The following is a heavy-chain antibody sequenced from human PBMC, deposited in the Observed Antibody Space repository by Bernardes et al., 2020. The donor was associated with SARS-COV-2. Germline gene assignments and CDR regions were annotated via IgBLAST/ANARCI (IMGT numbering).Heavy chain of an antibody. CDR3: ARDDASNNWFDP. V-gene: IGHV4-4*07. D-gene: IGHD2-2*01. Sequence: SETLSLTCTVSGGSMRGYYWSWMRQPAGKGLEWIGHVYSSGNTKYSPSLKSRVTMSVDTSKSQFSLQLSSVTAADTAVYYCARDDASNNWFDPWGPGTLVTVSS. CDR1: GGSMRGYY. CDR2: VYSSGNT. J-gene: IGHJ5*02.